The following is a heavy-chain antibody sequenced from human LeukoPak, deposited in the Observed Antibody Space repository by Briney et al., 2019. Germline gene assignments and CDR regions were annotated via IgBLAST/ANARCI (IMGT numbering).Heavy chain of an antibody. D-gene: IGHD3-22*01. Sequence: SETLSLTCTVSGGSISSYYWSWIRQPAGKGLEWIGSIYYSGSTYYNPSLKSRVTISVDTSKNQFSLKLSSVTAADTAVYYCAREDRIVVVITYNWFDPWGQGTLVTVSS. CDR2: IYYSGST. J-gene: IGHJ5*02. V-gene: IGHV4-4*07. CDR1: GGSISSYY. CDR3: AREDRIVVVITYNWFDP.